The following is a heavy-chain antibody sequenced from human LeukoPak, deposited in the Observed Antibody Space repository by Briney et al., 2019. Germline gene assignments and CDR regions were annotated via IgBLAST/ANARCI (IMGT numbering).Heavy chain of an antibody. CDR1: GFTFSSYS. Sequence: GGSLRLSCAASGFTFSSYSMNWVRQAPGKGLEWVSSITSSSSYIYYADSVKGRFTISRDNAKNSLYLQMNSLRAEDTAVYYCARDLCSGGSCYHYYYMDVWGEGTTVTVSS. V-gene: IGHV3-21*01. J-gene: IGHJ6*03. D-gene: IGHD2-15*01. CDR2: ITSSSSYI. CDR3: ARDLCSGGSCYHYYYMDV.